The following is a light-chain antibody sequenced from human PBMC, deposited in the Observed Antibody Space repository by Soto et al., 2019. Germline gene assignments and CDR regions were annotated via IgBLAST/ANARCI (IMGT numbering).Light chain of an antibody. CDR3: QAWDSRTVV. CDR2: QDS. V-gene: IGLV3-1*01. Sequence: SYELTQPPSVSVSPGQTASITCSGDKLGDKYACWYQQKPGQSPVLVIYQDSKRPSGIPERFSGSNSGNTATLTISGTRAMDEADYYCQAWDSRTVVFGGGTKLTVL. J-gene: IGLJ2*01. CDR1: KLGDKY.